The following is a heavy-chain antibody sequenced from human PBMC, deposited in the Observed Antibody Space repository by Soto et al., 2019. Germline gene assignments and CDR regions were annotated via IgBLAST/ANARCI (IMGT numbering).Heavy chain of an antibody. CDR3: AITGTTRQTEN. CDR2: IIPIFGTA. V-gene: IGHV1-69*13. CDR1: GGTFSSYA. D-gene: IGHD1-20*01. Sequence: GASVKVSYKASGGTFSSYAISWVRQAPGQGLEWMGGIIPIFGTANYAQKFQGRVTITADESTSTAYMELSSLRSEDTAVYYCAITGTTRQTENWGQGTLVTVSS. J-gene: IGHJ4*02.